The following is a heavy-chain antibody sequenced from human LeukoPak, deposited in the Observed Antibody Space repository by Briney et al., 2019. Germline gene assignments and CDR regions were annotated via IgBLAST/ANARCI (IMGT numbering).Heavy chain of an antibody. J-gene: IGHJ4*02. V-gene: IGHV3-33*01. CDR2: IWYDGSNK. CDR3: AREGPRGNSQFDY. D-gene: IGHD2/OR15-2a*01. CDR1: GFTFSSYG. Sequence: GRSLRLSCAASGFTFSSYGMHWVRQAPGKGLEWVALIWYDGSNKYYTDSVKGRLTISRDNSKNTLYLQMNSLRAEDTAIYYCAREGPRGNSQFDYWGQGTLVTVSS.